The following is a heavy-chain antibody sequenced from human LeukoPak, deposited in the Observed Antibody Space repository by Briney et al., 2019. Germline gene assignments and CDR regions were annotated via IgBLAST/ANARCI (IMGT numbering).Heavy chain of an antibody. J-gene: IGHJ4*02. CDR1: GGSISSSSYY. CDR2: IYYSGST. Sequence: SETLSLTCTVSGGSISSSSYYWGWIRQPPGKGLEWIGSIYYSGSTYYNPSLKSRVTISVDTSKNQFSLKLSSVTAADTAVYYCARPPPGIAAAGCFDYWGQGTLVTVSS. D-gene: IGHD6-13*01. CDR3: ARPPPGIAAAGCFDY. V-gene: IGHV4-39*01.